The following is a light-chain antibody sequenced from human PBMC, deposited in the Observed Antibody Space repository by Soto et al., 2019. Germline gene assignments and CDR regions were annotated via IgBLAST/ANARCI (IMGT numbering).Light chain of an antibody. CDR3: QQYNNNSPFT. J-gene: IGKJ4*02. CDR2: GAS. CDR1: QTVGSN. V-gene: IGKV3-15*01. Sequence: ERVLSQSPATLSVSPAERATLSCRASQTVGSNYLAWCQQRPGQAPRLLIYGASTRATGIPARFSGSGSGTEVTLTISNRQSYEVAVYYYQQYNNNSPFTFGGGTKVDIK.